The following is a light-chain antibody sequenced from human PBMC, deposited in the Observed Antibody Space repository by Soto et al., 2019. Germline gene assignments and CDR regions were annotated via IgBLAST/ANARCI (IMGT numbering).Light chain of an antibody. CDR1: QSVGSS. Sequence: EIVLTQSLATLSLSPGERATLSCRASQSVGSSLAWYQQKPGQAPRLLIYDASNSATGIPARFSGSGSGTDFTLTISSLESEDFAVYYWLQRGGWPPLTFGQGTKVEIK. V-gene: IGKV3-11*01. CDR2: DAS. J-gene: IGKJ1*01. CDR3: LQRGGWPPLT.